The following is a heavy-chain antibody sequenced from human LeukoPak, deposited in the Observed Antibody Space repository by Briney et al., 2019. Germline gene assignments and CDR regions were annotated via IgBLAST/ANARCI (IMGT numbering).Heavy chain of an antibody. V-gene: IGHV3-7*01. D-gene: IGHD3-3*01. Sequence: PGGSPRLSCAASGFIFSSYWMSWVRQAPGKGLEWVANINQDGSEKYYVDSVKGRFTISRDNAKNSLYLQMNSLRAEDTAVYYCARDHAFSYYYYYMDVWGKGTTVTVSS. CDR3: ARDHAFSYYYYYMDV. J-gene: IGHJ6*03. CDR2: INQDGSEK. CDR1: GFIFSSYW.